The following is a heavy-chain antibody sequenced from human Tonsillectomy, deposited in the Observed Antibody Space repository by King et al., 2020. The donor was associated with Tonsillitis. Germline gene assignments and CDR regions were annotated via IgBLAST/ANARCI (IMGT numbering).Heavy chain of an antibody. CDR3: AREGYYDSSSYYNYYYYYGMDV. CDR1: GYTFTSYY. D-gene: IGHD3-22*01. Sequence: VQLVESGAEVKKPGASVKVSCKASGYTFTSYYMHWVRQAPGQGLEWMGIINPSGGSTSYAQKFQGRVTMTRDTSTSTVYMELSSLRSEDTAVYYCAREGYYDSSSYYNYYYYYGMDVWGQGTTVTVSS. J-gene: IGHJ6*02. CDR2: INPSGGST. V-gene: IGHV1-46*03.